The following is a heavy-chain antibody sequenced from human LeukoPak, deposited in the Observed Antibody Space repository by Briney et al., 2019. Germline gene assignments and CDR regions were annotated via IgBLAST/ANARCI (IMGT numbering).Heavy chain of an antibody. J-gene: IGHJ2*01. V-gene: IGHV3-23*01. CDR2: ISGDVQTT. D-gene: IGHD3-3*01. CDR3: AKGGYYSSANHFARLHFDL. CDR1: GFTFGTHA. Sequence: GGSLRLSCEASGFTFGTHAMNWIRQTPGKGLEWLSVISGDVQTTTYASSVKGRFTISRDNSKNTLYLEMNSLRVDDTAIYYCAKGGYYSSANHFARLHFDLWGRGTRVTVSS.